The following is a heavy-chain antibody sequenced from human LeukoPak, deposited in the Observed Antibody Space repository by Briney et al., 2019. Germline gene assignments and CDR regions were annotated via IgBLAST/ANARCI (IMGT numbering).Heavy chain of an antibody. CDR2: INLRGRT. CDR3: ARGGYCTDSNCYTSTFDI. CDR1: GGSFSGYY. J-gene: IGHJ3*02. D-gene: IGHD2-8*02. V-gene: IGHV4-34*01. Sequence: SETLSLTCAVSGGSFSGYYCSWLRQSPGKGLEWIGEINLRGRTNYNPSLGSRVAVSVDTSENQFSLNLTSVTAADTPVYYCARGGYCTDSNCYTSTFDIWGQGTKVTVSS.